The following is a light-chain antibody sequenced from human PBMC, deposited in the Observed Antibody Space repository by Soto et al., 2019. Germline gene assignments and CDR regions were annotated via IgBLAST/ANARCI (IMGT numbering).Light chain of an antibody. CDR1: QGINNF. Sequence: DIQMTQSPSSVSASVGDTVTITCRASQGINNFLAWFQQKPGEAPRSLISGASTLQNGVPSKFSGSGSGTDVTLTISSLQPEDFGTYYCQQYHSYPVTFGGGTKVEIK. J-gene: IGKJ4*01. CDR2: GAS. CDR3: QQYHSYPVT. V-gene: IGKV1-16*02.